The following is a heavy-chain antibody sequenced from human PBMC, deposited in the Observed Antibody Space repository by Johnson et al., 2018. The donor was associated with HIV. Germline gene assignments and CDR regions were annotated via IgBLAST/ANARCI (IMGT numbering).Heavy chain of an antibody. D-gene: IGHD3-9*01. Sequence: VQLVESGGGLVQPGGSLRLSCAASGFTFSSYWMHWVRQAPGKGLVWVSRINSDGSSTSYADSVMGRFTISRDNAQNTLYLQMNSLRAEDTAVYYCARVQYFDWFGAFDIWGQGTMVTVSS. J-gene: IGHJ3*02. CDR2: INSDGSST. V-gene: IGHV3-74*02. CDR3: ARVQYFDWFGAFDI. CDR1: GFTFSSYW.